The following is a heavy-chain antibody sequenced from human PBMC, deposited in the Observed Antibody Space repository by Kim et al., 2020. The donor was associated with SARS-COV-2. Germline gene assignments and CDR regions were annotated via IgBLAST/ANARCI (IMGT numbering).Heavy chain of an antibody. J-gene: IGHJ3*02. CDR3: ARGRYFDWLLHAFDI. D-gene: IGHD3-9*01. Sequence: QKLQGRVTMTTDTSTSTAYMELRSLRSDDTAVYYCARGRYFDWLLHAFDIWGQGTMVTVSS. V-gene: IGHV1-18*01.